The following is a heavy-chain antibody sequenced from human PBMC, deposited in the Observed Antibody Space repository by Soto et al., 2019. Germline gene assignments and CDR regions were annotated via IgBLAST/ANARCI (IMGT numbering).Heavy chain of an antibody. CDR1: GFTFSSYG. V-gene: IGHV3-30*18. CDR3: AKGSGRYSIGWWWFDP. Sequence: QVQLVESGGGVVQPGRSLRLSCAASGFTFSSYGMHWVRQAPGKGLEWVAVISYDGSNKYYADSVKGRFTISRDNSKNTLYLQMDSLRAEDTAVYYCAKGSGRYSIGWWWFDPWGQGTLVTVSS. CDR2: ISYDGSNK. J-gene: IGHJ5*02. D-gene: IGHD6-19*01.